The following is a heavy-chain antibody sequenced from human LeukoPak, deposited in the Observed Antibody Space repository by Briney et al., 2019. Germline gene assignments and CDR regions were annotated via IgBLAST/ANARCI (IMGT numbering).Heavy chain of an antibody. CDR1: GFTVSSNY. Sequence: TGGSLRLSCAASGFTVSSNYMSWVRQAPGKGLEWVSVIYSGGSTYYADSVKGRFTISRDNSKNTLYLQMNSLRAEDTAVYYCAKTRTGSGSWYRGGGMDVWGQGTTVTVSS. CDR2: IYSGGST. D-gene: IGHD6-13*01. CDR3: AKTRTGSGSWYRGGGMDV. V-gene: IGHV3-53*01. J-gene: IGHJ6*02.